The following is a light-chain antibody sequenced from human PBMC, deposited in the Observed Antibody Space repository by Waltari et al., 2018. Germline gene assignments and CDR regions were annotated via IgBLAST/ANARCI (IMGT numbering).Light chain of an antibody. CDR1: TLPKLY. CDR3: QSTDSSSTYTV. J-gene: IGLJ3*02. V-gene: IGLV3-25*03. CDR2: KDT. Sequence: SYDLTQSPSLSVSPGQTATIDCSGETLPKLYAYWYQQKPGQAPLLVISKDTERPSGSPGRFSGSSSGKTVTLTISGVRAEDEGDYYCQSTDSSSTYTVFGGGTKLTVL.